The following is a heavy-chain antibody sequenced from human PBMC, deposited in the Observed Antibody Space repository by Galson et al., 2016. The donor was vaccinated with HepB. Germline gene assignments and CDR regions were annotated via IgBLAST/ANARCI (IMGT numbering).Heavy chain of an antibody. CDR2: IYSGGTS. V-gene: IGHV3-53*01. Sequence: SLRLSCAVSGFPVTDNYMSWVREAPGKGLEWLSVIYSGGTSNYADSLKGRFTISRDNSKNTVYLHISCLRVEDTAVYYCASSYCTGVSCYFDDWGQGTLLTVSS. D-gene: IGHD2-8*02. CDR1: GFPVTDNY. CDR3: ASSYCTGVSCYFDD. J-gene: IGHJ4*02.